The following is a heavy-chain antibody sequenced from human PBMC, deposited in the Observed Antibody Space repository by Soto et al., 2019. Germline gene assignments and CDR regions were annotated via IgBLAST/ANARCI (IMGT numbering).Heavy chain of an antibody. CDR1: GYTLTELS. CDR3: ATRPIYYVWGSYRYNYFDY. CDR2: FDPEDGET. Sequence: ASVKVSCKVSGYTLTELSMHWVRQAPGKGLEWMGGFDPEDGETIYAQKFQGRVTMTEDTSTDTAYMELSSLRSEDTAVYYCATRPIYYVWGSYRYNYFDYWGQGTLVTVS. J-gene: IGHJ4*02. V-gene: IGHV1-24*01. D-gene: IGHD3-16*02.